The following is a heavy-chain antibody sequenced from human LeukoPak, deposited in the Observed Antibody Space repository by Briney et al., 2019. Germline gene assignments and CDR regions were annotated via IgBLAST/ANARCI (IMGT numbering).Heavy chain of an antibody. Sequence: SVKVSCKASGGTFSSYAISWVRQAPGQGLEWMGGIIPIFGTANYAQKFQGRVTITADESTSTAYMELSSLRSEDTAVYYCAREPRLRYSDWLPNYFDYWGQGTLVTVSS. J-gene: IGHJ4*02. CDR3: AREPRLRYSDWLPNYFDY. CDR2: IIPIFGTA. V-gene: IGHV1-69*01. D-gene: IGHD3-9*01. CDR1: GGTFSSYA.